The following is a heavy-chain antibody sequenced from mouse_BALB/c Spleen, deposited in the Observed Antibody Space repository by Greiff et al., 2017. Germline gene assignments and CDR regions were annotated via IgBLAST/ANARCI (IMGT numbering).Heavy chain of an antibody. CDR2: ISYSGST. CDR3: ASGNYDYFDY. CDR1: GDSITSCY. D-gene: IGHD2-1*01. Sequence: EVQLQQSGPSLVKPSQTLSLTCSVTGDSITSCYWNWIRKFPGNKLEYMGYISYSGSTYYNPSLKSRISITRDTSKNQYYLQLNSVTTEDTATYYCASGNYDYFDYWGQGTTLTVSS. V-gene: IGHV3-8*02. J-gene: IGHJ2*01.